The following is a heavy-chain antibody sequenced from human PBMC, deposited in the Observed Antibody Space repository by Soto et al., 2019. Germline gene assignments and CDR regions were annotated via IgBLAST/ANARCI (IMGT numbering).Heavy chain of an antibody. D-gene: IGHD2-2*02. V-gene: IGHV3-23*01. CDR1: GFTFSSYA. J-gene: IGHJ6*02. CDR2: ISGSGGST. CDR3: AGCSSTSCYTGYYYYYYGMDV. Sequence: PGGSLRLSCGASGFTFSSYAMIWVRQAPGKGLEWVSAISGSGGSTYYADSVKGRFTISRDNSKNTLYLQMNSLRAEDTAVYYCAGCSSTSCYTGYYYYYYGMDVWGQGTTVTVSS.